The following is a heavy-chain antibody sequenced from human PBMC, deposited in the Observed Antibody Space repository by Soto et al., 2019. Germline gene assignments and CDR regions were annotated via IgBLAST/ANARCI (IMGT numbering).Heavy chain of an antibody. Sequence: SATLSVTCPFSDCSSTASYLIWIRRPPGKGLEWIAYIYDTGISGYTPSTSYNPSLKSRVTMSVDTSKSQFSLKLTSVTAADTAVYYCARGEDAFFYYGLDVWGQGITVTVSS. CDR1: DCSSTASY. V-gene: IGHV4-59*01. CDR2: IYDTGISGYTPST. J-gene: IGHJ6*02. CDR3: ARGEDAFFYYGLDV.